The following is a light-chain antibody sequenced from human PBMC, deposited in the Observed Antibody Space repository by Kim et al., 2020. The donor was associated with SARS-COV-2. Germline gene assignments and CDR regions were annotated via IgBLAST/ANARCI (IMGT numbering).Light chain of an antibody. CDR2: GAS. V-gene: IGKV3-20*01. Sequence: LSPGETATRSCRASHSGSRSYLAWYQQNPGQAPRLLIYGASSRATGIPDRFSGSGSATDFTLTISRVEAEDFAVYYCQQYGSSPTFGQGTKVHIK. CDR3: QQYGSSPT. J-gene: IGKJ1*01. CDR1: HSGSRSY.